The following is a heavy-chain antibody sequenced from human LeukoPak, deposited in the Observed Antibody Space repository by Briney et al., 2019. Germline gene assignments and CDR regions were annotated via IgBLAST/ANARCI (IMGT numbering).Heavy chain of an antibody. CDR1: GGSISSGDYY. D-gene: IGHD5-24*01. V-gene: IGHV4-30-4*01. CDR3: ARGGGMATITFDY. J-gene: IGHJ4*02. Sequence: SETLSLTCTVSGGSISSGDYYWSWIRQPPGKGLEWIGYIYYSGSTYYNPSLKSRVTISVDTSKNQFSLKLSSVTAADTAVHYCARGGGMATITFDYWGQGTLVTVSS. CDR2: IYYSGST.